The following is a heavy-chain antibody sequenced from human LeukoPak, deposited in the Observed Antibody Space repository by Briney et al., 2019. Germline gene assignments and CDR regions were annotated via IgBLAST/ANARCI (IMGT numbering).Heavy chain of an antibody. CDR1: GGFIVSSNY. J-gene: IGHJ3*02. Sequence: GGSLRLSCAASGGFIVSSNYVSWVRQAPGKGLEWISVIYTDGRTYYADSEKGRFTISRDSSKNTLYLQMNSLRAEDTAVYYCARDTRYIDWSLGAFDIWGQGTMVTVSS. CDR2: IYTDGRT. CDR3: ARDTRYIDWSLGAFDI. D-gene: IGHD3-9*01. V-gene: IGHV3-53*01.